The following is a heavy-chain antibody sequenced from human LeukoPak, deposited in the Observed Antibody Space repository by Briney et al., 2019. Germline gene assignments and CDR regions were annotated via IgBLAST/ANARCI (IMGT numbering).Heavy chain of an antibody. D-gene: IGHD6-13*01. CDR2: INPNSGDT. J-gene: IGHJ4*02. CDR1: GYSLTGYY. Sequence: ASVKVSCKASGYSLTGYYMHWLRQAPGQGLEWMGWINPNSGDTGYAQKFQGRVTMTRDMSISTIYMELTRLRSDDTALYYCARWDGYSSSPDYWGQGTLVTVTS. V-gene: IGHV1-2*02. CDR3: ARWDGYSSSPDY.